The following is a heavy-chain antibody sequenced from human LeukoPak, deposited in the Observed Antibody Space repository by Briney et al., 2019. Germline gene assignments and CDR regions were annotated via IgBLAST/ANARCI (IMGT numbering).Heavy chain of an antibody. Sequence: SGGSLRLSCAASGIIVSSSYMSWVRQAPGKGLEWVSAISGSGGSTYYADSVKGRFTISRDNSKNTLYLQMNSLRAEDTAVYYCAKSRAAGTPYYFDYWGQGTLVTVSS. CDR1: GIIVSSSY. CDR3: AKSRAAGTPYYFDY. V-gene: IGHV3-23*01. CDR2: ISGSGGST. J-gene: IGHJ4*02. D-gene: IGHD6-13*01.